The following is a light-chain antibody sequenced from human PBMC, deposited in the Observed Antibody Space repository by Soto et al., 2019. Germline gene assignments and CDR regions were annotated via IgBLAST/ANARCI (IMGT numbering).Light chain of an antibody. CDR2: EVS. Sequence: QSALTQPASLSGSPGQSVTISCSGTTSDFVNYNYVSWYQHHPGKAPQLILFEVSNRPSGDSSRFSGSKSGNTASLIISGLQAEDEAYYYCSSYTVSTDVVFGGGTKLTVL. V-gene: IGLV2-14*01. CDR1: TSDFVNYNY. CDR3: SSYTVSTDVV. J-gene: IGLJ2*01.